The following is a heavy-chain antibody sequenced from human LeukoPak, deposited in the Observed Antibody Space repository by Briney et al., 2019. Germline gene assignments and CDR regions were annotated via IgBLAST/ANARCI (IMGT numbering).Heavy chain of an antibody. Sequence: PGGSLRLSCAASGFTFSGSPILWVRQASGTGLEWVGRIRIKADNYATAYAASVQGRCTISRDDSKNTAYLQLNSLKTEDTAVYYCTQSNYWGQGALVTVSS. CDR1: GFTFSGSP. V-gene: IGHV3-73*01. CDR2: IRIKADNYAT. J-gene: IGHJ4*02. CDR3: TQSNY.